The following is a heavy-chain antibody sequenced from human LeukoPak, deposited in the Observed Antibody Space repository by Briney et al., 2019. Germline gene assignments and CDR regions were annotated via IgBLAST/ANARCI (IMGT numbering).Heavy chain of an antibody. CDR3: ARESLGTSSTPFEY. CDR1: GDXVASNTAG. CDR2: TYYRSQWYG. V-gene: IGHV6-1*01. J-gene: IGHJ4*02. Sequence: SQTLSLTCAISGDXVASNTAGWNWIRQSPSRSLEWRGRTYYRSQWYGAYAVSVKSRLTINPDTSKNQFSLQLNSVTPEDTAVYYCARESLGTSSTPFEYWGQGTLVTVSS. D-gene: IGHD2-2*01.